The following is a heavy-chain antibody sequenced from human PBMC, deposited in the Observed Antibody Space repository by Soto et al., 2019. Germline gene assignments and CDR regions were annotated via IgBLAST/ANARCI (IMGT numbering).Heavy chain of an antibody. CDR1: GFTFRTYT. D-gene: IGHD3-10*01. CDR3: ARDRGYDAHDYYYNAMDV. Sequence: EVQLVESGGGLVKPGGSLRLSCISSGFTFRTYTMNRVRQAPGKGLEWVSGIRGFSPYTFYAESVKGRFTISRDNAKNSLYLQMNSLRAEDTPVYYCARDRGYDAHDYYYNAMDVWGQGTTVTVSS. J-gene: IGHJ6*02. V-gene: IGHV3-21*01. CDR2: IRGFSPYT.